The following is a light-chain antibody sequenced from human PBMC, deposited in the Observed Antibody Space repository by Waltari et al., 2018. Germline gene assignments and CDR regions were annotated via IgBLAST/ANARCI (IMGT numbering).Light chain of an antibody. CDR2: DTS. V-gene: IGKV3-11*01. CDR1: QTVDTY. CDR3: QQRRRWPLT. J-gene: IGKJ4*01. Sequence: SCRAIQTVDTYFAWYQQRPGQAPRLLIYDTSNRATGIPDRFSGSGSETDFTLTISSLEPEDFAVYYCQQRRRWPLTFGGGSKVEI.